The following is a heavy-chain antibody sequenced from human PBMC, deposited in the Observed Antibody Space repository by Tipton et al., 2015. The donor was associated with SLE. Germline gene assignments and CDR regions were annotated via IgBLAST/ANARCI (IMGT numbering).Heavy chain of an antibody. J-gene: IGHJ4*02. V-gene: IGHV4-59*11. CDR1: GGSISGHY. D-gene: IGHD2-8*01. CDR2: LYYTGIT. CDR3: ARYYSTTARCYYFDY. Sequence: TLSLTCTVSGGSISGHYWSWIRQPPGRGLEWIGYLYYTGITDYNPSLKSRVTISVDTSKNQFSLKLRSVTAADTAVYFCARYYSTTARCYYFDYWGRGTLVTVSS.